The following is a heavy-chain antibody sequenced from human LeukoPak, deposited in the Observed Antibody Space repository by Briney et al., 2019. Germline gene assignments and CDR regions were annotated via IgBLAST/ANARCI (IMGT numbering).Heavy chain of an antibody. J-gene: IGHJ4*02. V-gene: IGHV4-61*02. CDR1: GASISSGSSY. CDR3: ARENGYRYDY. CDR2: IYTNGNT. Sequence: SQTLSLTCTVSGASISSGSSYCSWIRQPAGKGLDWIGRIYTNGNTNYNPSLKSRVTISVDTSKNQFSLKLSSVTAADTALYYCARENGYRYDYWGQGTLVTVSS. D-gene: IGHD5-18*01.